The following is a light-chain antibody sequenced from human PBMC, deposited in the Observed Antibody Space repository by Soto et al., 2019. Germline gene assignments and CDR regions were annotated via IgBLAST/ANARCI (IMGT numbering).Light chain of an antibody. J-gene: IGKJ1*01. V-gene: IGKV3-20*01. CDR3: QQYGSSPWT. CDR2: GAS. Sequence: EIVLTHSPGTLSLSPGERPTLSCRSSQSVSSSYLAWYQQKPGQAPRLLIYGASTRATGIPDRFSGSGSGTDFTLTISRLEPEDFAVYYCQQYGSSPWTFGQGTKVDIK. CDR1: QSVSSSY.